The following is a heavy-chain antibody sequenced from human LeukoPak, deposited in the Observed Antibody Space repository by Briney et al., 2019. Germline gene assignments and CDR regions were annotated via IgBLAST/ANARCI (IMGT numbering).Heavy chain of an antibody. V-gene: IGHV4-39*01. CDR2: MHYSGKT. CDR3: AATLVRGLVNLDAFDI. J-gene: IGHJ3*02. CDR1: GGSINSRNYY. Sequence: PSETLSLTCTVFGGSINSRNYYWGWIRQPPGKGLEWIASMHYSGKTYHNPSLKSRVTISVDTSKRQFSLKLHSVPAADTAVYYCAATLVRGLVNLDAFDIWGQGTMVNVSS. D-gene: IGHD3-10*01.